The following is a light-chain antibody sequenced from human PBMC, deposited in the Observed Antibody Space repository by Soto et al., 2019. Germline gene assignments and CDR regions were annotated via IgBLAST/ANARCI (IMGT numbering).Light chain of an antibody. J-gene: IGLJ1*01. CDR3: SSYTSSSTFPYV. V-gene: IGLV2-14*01. CDR1: SSDVGGYNY. CDR2: DDS. Sequence: QSALTQPASVSGSPGQSITISCTGTSSDVGGYNYVSWYQQHPGKAPKLMIYDDSNRPSGVSNRFSGSKSGNTASLTISGLQAEDEADYYCSSYTSSSTFPYVFGTGTKVTVL.